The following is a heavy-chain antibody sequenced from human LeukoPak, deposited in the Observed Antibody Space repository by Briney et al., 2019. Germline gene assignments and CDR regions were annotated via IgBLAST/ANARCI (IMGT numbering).Heavy chain of an antibody. Sequence: GALRLSCAASGFTFSSYGMSWVRQAPGKGLEWVSAISGSGGSTYYADSVKGRFTISRDNSKNTLYLQMSSLRAEDTAVYYCAGRIPGRPSGPFDYWGQGTLVTVSS. J-gene: IGHJ4*02. CDR2: ISGSGGST. CDR3: AGRIPGRPSGPFDY. D-gene: IGHD6-19*01. CDR1: GFTFSSYG. V-gene: IGHV3-23*01.